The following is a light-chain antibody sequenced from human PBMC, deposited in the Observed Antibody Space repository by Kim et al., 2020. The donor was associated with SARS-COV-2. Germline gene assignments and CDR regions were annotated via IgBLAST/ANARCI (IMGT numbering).Light chain of an antibody. Sequence: QRVTSSGTGSSSNIGAGYAVHWYQQLPGTAPKLLIYGNTNRPSGVPDRFSGSKSGTSASLAITGLQAEDEADYYCQSYDSSLSGVVFGGGTQLTVL. V-gene: IGLV1-40*01. J-gene: IGLJ2*01. CDR3: QSYDSSLSGVV. CDR2: GNT. CDR1: SSNIGAGYA.